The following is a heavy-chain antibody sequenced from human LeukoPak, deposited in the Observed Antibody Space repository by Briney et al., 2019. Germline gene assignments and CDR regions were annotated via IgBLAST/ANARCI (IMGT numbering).Heavy chain of an antibody. CDR1: GFTFSSYW. V-gene: IGHV3-7*01. CDR3: AAVGLRYFDYYYGMDV. J-gene: IGHJ6*02. CDR2: IKQDGSEK. Sequence: PGGSLRLSCAASGFTFSSYWMSWVRQAPGKGLEWVANIKQDGSEKYYVDSVKGRFTISRDNAKNSLYLQMNSLRAEDTAVYYCAAVGLRYFDYYYGMDVWGQGTTVTVSS. D-gene: IGHD3-9*01.